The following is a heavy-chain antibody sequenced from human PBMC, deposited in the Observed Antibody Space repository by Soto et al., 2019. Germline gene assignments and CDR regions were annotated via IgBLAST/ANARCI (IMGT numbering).Heavy chain of an antibody. CDR2: INHSGST. CDR1: GGSFIGYY. J-gene: IGHJ5*02. D-gene: IGHD3-3*01. V-gene: IGHV4-34*01. CDR3: ATLGHYDFWSGFRKGNWFDP. Sequence: QVQLQQWGAGLLKPSETVSLTCAVYGGSFIGYYGTWIRQPPGKGLEWSGEINHSGSTNYNPSLKSRVTISADTYKNQFSLRLSSVTAADTAVYYCATLGHYDFWSGFRKGNWFDPWGQGTLVTVSS.